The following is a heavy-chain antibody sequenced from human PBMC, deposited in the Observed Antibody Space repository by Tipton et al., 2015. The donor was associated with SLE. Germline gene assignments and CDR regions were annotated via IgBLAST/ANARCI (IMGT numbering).Heavy chain of an antibody. CDR2: IRSKANSYAT. J-gene: IGHJ4*02. V-gene: IGHV3-73*01. Sequence: SLRLSCAASGFTFSGSAMHWVRQASGKGPEWIGRIRSKANSYATAYAASVKGRFTISRDDSKNTAYLQMNSLKTEDTAVYYCTSFRISWGQGTLVTVSS. CDR1: GFTFSGSA. D-gene: IGHD3-3*02. CDR3: TSFRIS.